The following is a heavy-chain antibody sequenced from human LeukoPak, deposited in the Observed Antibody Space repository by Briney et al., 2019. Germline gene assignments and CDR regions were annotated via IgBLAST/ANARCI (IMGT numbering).Heavy chain of an antibody. V-gene: IGHV4-31*03. J-gene: IGHJ5*02. Sequence: SETLSLTCTVSGGSISSGGYYWSWIRQHPGKGLEWIGYIYYSGSTYYNPSLKSRVTISVDTSKNQFSLKLSSVTAADTAVYYCARRERPSSSGWFDPWGQGTLVTVSS. D-gene: IGHD6-6*01. CDR3: ARRERPSSSGWFDP. CDR1: GGSISSGGYY. CDR2: IYYSGST.